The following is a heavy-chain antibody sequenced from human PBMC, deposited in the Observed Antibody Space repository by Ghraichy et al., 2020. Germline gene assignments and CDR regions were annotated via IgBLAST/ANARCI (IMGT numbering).Heavy chain of an antibody. CDR3: ARGLGVIIPVRMDV. J-gene: IGHJ6*02. Sequence: ETLSLTCAVYGGSFSGYYWSWIRQPPGKGLEWIGEINHSGSTNYNPSLKSRVTISVDTSKNQFSLKLSSVTAADTAVYYCARGLGVIIPVRMDVWGQGTTVTVSS. V-gene: IGHV4-34*01. D-gene: IGHD3-3*01. CDR2: INHSGST. CDR1: GGSFSGYY.